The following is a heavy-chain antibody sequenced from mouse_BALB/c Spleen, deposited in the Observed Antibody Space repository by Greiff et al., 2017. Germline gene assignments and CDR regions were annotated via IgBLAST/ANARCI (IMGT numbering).Heavy chain of an antibody. Sequence: EVMLVESGGGLVQPGGSLRLSCATSGFTFTDYYMSWVRQPPGKALEWLGFIRNKANGYTTEYSASVKGRFTISRDNSQSILYLQMNTLRAEDSATYYCASGIFYFDYWGQGTTLTVSS. CDR2: IRNKANGYTT. CDR3: ASGIFYFDY. J-gene: IGHJ2*01. V-gene: IGHV7-3*02. CDR1: GFTFTDYY.